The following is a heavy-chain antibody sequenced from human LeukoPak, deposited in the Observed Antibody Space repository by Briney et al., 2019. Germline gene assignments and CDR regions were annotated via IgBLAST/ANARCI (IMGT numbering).Heavy chain of an antibody. CDR3: ARVAWGSAADAFDI. J-gene: IGHJ3*02. V-gene: IGHV3-74*01. CDR2: INSDGSST. D-gene: IGHD3-16*01. Sequence: PGGSLRLSCAASGFTFSSYWMHWVRQAPGKGLVWVSRINSDGSSTSYADSVKGRFTISRDNAKNTLYLQMNSLRGEDTAVYYCARVAWGSAADAFDIWGQGTMVTVSS. CDR1: GFTFSSYW.